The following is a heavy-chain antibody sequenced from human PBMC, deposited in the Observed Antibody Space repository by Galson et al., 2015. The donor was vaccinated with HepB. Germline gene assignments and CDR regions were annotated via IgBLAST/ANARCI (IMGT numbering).Heavy chain of an antibody. Sequence: SLRLSCAASGFTFSSYSMNWVRQAPGKGLEWVSSISSSSSYIYYADSVKGRFTISRDNAKNSLYLQMNSLRAEDTAVYYCARGNSYRRFLEWSVYGMDVWGQGTTVTVSS. CDR1: GFTFSSYS. CDR3: ARGNSYRRFLEWSVYGMDV. J-gene: IGHJ6*02. CDR2: ISSSSSYI. V-gene: IGHV3-21*01. D-gene: IGHD3-3*01.